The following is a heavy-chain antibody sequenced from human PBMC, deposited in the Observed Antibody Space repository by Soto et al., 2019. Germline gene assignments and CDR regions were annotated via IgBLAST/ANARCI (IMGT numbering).Heavy chain of an antibody. CDR3: TRMYYYDSSGPVGVAFDI. CDR1: GFTFSTYV. V-gene: IGHV3-30*14. D-gene: IGHD3-22*01. J-gene: IGHJ3*02. Sequence: GGSLRLSCAASGFTFSTYVVHWVRQAPGKGLEWVAVISYDGSIKCYADSVKGRFPISRDNSKNMVSLQMSSLRAEDTAVYYCTRMYYYDSSGPVGVAFDIWGQGTMVTVSS. CDR2: ISYDGSIK.